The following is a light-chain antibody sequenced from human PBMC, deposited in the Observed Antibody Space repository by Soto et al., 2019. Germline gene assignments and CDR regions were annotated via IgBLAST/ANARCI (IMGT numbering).Light chain of an antibody. V-gene: IGKV3-15*01. CDR1: QSMTTK. CDR3: QQRSNWPIP. J-gene: IGKJ5*01. CDR2: GAF. Sequence: ELVMTQSGATLSVSRGEVVTLACRASQSMTTKLAWYQQKPGQAPRLLIHGAFTRATGFPARFSGSGSGTEFNLTISSLQSEDFGVYCCQQRSNWPIPFGEGTQLEIK.